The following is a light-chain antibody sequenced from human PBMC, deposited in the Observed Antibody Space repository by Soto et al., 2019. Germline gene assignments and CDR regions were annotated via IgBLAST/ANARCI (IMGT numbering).Light chain of an antibody. Sequence: QSVLPQPASVSGSPGQSITISCTGTSSDVGGYNYVSWYQQHPGKAPNLMIYEVSNRPSGVSNRFSGSKSGNTASLTISGLQAEDEADYYCTSYTSSSTYVFGTGTKVTVL. V-gene: IGLV2-14*01. CDR1: SSDVGGYNY. CDR2: EVS. J-gene: IGLJ1*01. CDR3: TSYTSSSTYV.